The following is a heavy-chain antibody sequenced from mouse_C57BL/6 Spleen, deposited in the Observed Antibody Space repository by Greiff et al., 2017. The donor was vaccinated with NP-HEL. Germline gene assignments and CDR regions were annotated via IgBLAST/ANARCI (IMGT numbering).Heavy chain of an antibody. D-gene: IGHD2-4*01. V-gene: IGHV1-54*01. CDR2: INPGSGGT. Sequence: QVQLQQSGAELVRPGTSVKVSCKASGYAFTNYLIEWVKQRPGQGLEWIGVINPGSGGTNYNEKFKGKATLTADKSSSTAYMQLSSLTSEDSAVYFCAVIYYDYDVNGLYAMDYWGQGTSVTVSS. CDR3: AVIYYDYDVNGLYAMDY. CDR1: GYAFTNYL. J-gene: IGHJ4*01.